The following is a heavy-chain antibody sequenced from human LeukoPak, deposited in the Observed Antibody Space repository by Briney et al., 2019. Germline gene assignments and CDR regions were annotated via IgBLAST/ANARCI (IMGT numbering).Heavy chain of an antibody. CDR2: MSPNNGNA. J-gene: IGHJ4*02. Sequence: ASVKVSCKASGYTFTGYYMHWVRQASGQGLEWVGWMSPNNGNAGYARKLQGRVTLTRDTSITTAYMELSSLKSEDTGVYYCTRGDYWGQGTPVTVSS. V-gene: IGHV1-8*02. CDR3: TRGDY. CDR1: GYTFTGYY.